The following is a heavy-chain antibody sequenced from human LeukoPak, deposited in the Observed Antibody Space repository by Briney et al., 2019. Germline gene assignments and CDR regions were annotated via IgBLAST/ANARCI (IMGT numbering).Heavy chain of an antibody. CDR1: GGSITGDAYY. CDR2: INHSGST. Sequence: SQTLSLTCTVSGGSITGDAYYWSWIRQPPGKGPEWIGEINHSGSTNYNPSLKSRVTISVDTSKNQFSLKLSSVTAADTAVYYCARVRVGAIFDYWGQGTLVTVSS. D-gene: IGHD1-26*01. J-gene: IGHJ4*02. CDR3: ARVRVGAIFDY. V-gene: IGHV4-34*01.